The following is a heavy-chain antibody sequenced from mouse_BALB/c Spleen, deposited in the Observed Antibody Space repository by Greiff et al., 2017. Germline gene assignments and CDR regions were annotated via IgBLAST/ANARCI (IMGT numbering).Heavy chain of an antibody. J-gene: IGHJ4*01. Sequence: QVQLQQSGPELARPWASVKISCQAFYTFSRRVYFAMRDTNYWMQWVKQRPGQGLEWIGAIYPGNSDTSYNQKFKSKATLTADKSSSTAYMQLSSLASEDSADYSRGYCAMDYWGQGTSVTVSS. V-gene: IGHV1-87*01. CDR2: GQGLEWIG. CDR1: YTFSRRVY. CDR3: SEDSADYSRGYCAMDY.